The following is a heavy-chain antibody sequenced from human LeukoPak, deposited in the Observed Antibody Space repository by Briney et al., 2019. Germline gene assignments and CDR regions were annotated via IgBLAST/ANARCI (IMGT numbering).Heavy chain of an antibody. V-gene: IGHV1-18*01. CDR2: ISAYKGNT. CDR3: GRVREGGSYPHYFDY. D-gene: IGHD1-26*01. J-gene: IGHJ4*02. Sequence: ASVKVSCKASGHTFRSYGFNWVRQAPGQGLEWMGWISAYKGNTKYEQKFQGRVTMTTDTSTSTAYMELRSLRSDDTAVYYCGRVREGGSYPHYFDYWGQGTLVTVSS. CDR1: GHTFRSYG.